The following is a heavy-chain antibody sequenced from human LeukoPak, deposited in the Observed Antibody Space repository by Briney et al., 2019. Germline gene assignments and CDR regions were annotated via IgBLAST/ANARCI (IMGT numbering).Heavy chain of an antibody. D-gene: IGHD3-3*01. Sequence: GESLRLSCAASGFTFSSYAMSWVRQAPGKGLEWVSAISGSGGSTYYADSVKGRFTISRDNSKNTLYLQMNSLRAEDTAVYYCAKELRFLEWLFSNAFDIWGQGTMVTVSS. CDR3: AKELRFLEWLFSNAFDI. V-gene: IGHV3-23*01. CDR2: ISGSGGST. J-gene: IGHJ3*02. CDR1: GFTFSSYA.